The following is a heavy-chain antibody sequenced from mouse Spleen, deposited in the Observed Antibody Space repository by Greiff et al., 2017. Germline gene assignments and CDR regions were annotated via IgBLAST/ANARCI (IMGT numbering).Heavy chain of an antibody. J-gene: IGHJ2*01. D-gene: IGHD2-4*01. CDR1: GFTFSSYT. Sequence: VKLVESGGGLVKPGGSLKLSCAASGFTFSSYTMSWVRQTPEKRLEWVATISGGGGNTYYPDSVKGRFTISRDNAKNTLYLQMSSLRSEDTALYYCARYDYDGYFDYWGQGTTLTVSS. CDR2: ISGGGGNT. CDR3: ARYDYDGYFDY. V-gene: IGHV5-9*01.